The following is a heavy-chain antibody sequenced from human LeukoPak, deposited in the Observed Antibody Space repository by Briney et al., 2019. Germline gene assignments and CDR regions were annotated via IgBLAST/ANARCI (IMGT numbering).Heavy chain of an antibody. D-gene: IGHD3-22*01. V-gene: IGHV3-23*01. Sequence: GGSLRLSCAVSGFTLSNYGMSWVRQAPGKGLEWVAGIYDSGGSTSYADSVKGPFTISRDNPRNTLYLQMNSLRAEDTAVYFCAKRGVVIRVILVGFHKAAYYFDSWGQGALVTVSS. CDR2: IYDSGGST. CDR1: GFTLSNYG. CDR3: AKRGVVIRVILVGFHKAAYYFDS. J-gene: IGHJ4*02.